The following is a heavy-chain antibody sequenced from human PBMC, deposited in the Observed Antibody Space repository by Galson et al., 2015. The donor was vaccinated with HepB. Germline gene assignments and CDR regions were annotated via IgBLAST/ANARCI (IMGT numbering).Heavy chain of an antibody. CDR3: AKGRYASRSHFDS. V-gene: IGHV3-23*01. Sequence: FLRLSCAASGFTVSNYTMSWVRQARGKGLEWVSTFSASGADTKYAESVNGRFTISRDNANNTLSLQMTSPRDEDTALYFCAKGRYASRSHFDSWGQGALVTVSS. D-gene: IGHD3-16*01. CDR2: FSASGADT. CDR1: GFTVSNYT. J-gene: IGHJ4*02.